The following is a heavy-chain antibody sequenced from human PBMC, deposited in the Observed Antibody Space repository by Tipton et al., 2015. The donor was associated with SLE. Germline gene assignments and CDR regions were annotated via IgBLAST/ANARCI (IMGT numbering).Heavy chain of an antibody. CDR1: GFTFSTYW. J-gene: IGHJ6*03. CDR2: IKSKTDGGTT. V-gene: IGHV3-15*01. Sequence: SLRLSCAASGFTFSTYWMSWVRQAPGKGLEWVGRIKSKTDGGTTDYAAPVKGRFTISRDDSKNTLYLQMNSLKTEDTAVYYCTTDRCIEACYYYYMDVWGKGTTVTVSS. CDR3: TTDRCIEACYYYYMDV. D-gene: IGHD2-15*01.